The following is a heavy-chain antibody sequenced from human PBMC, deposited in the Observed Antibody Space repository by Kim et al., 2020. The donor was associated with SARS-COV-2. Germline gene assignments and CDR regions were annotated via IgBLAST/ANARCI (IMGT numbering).Heavy chain of an antibody. V-gene: IGHV1-69*13. CDR1: GGTFSSYA. Sequence: SVKVSCKASGGTFSSYAISWVRQAPGQGLEWMGGIIPIFGTANYAQKFQGRVTITADESTSTAYMELSSLRSEDTAVYYCAGRYYYGSGSPPSFDYWGQGTLVTVSS. J-gene: IGHJ4*02. CDR2: IIPIFGTA. CDR3: AGRYYYGSGSPPSFDY. D-gene: IGHD3-10*01.